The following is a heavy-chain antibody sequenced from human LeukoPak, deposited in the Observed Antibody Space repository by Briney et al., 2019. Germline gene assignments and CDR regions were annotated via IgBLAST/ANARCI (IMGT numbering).Heavy chain of an antibody. CDR1: GYTFTSYG. D-gene: IGHD2-15*01. CDR3: ATGLTLYCSGGSCYSRDY. CDR2: INPSGGST. J-gene: IGHJ4*02. Sequence: ASVKVSCKASGYTFTSYGISWVRQAPGQGLEWMGIINPSGGSTSYAQKFQGRVTMTEDTSTDTAYMELSSLRSEDTAVYYCATGLTLYCSGGSCYSRDYWGQGTLVTVSS. V-gene: IGHV1-46*01.